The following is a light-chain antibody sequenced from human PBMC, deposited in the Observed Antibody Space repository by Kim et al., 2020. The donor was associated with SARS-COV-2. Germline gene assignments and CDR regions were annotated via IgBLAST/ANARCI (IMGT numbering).Light chain of an antibody. Sequence: SPGQTASLTCSGDKLGDKYACWYQQKPGQSPVLVIYQDSERPSGIPERFSGSNSGNTATLTISGTQAMDEADYYCQAWDSSTAWVFGGGTQLTVL. CDR3: QAWDSSTAWV. V-gene: IGLV3-1*01. CDR2: QDS. J-gene: IGLJ3*02. CDR1: KLGDKY.